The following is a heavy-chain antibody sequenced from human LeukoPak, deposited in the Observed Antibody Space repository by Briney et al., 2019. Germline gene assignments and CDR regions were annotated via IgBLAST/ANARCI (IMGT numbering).Heavy chain of an antibody. CDR2: IYYSGST. J-gene: IGHJ3*02. D-gene: IGHD2-2*03. V-gene: IGHV4-30-4*01. CDR1: GGSISSGDYY. Sequence: PSETLSLTCTVSGGSISSGDYYWSWIRQPPGKGLEWIGYIYYSGSTYYNPSLKSRVTISVDTSKNQFSLKQSSVTAADTAVYYCARGLDIVVVPAALGAFDIWGQGTMVTVSS. CDR3: ARGLDIVVVPAALGAFDI.